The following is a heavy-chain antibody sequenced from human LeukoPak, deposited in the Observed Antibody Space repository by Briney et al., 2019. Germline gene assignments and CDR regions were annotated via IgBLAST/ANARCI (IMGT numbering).Heavy chain of an antibody. V-gene: IGHV1-8*01. J-gene: IGHJ4*02. D-gene: IGHD2-2*01. CDR1: GYTFTNYD. Sequence: GASVKVSCKASGYTFTNYDINWVRQATGQGLEWMGWMNPNSANTGYAQKFQGRVTMTRNTSISTAYMELSSLRSEDTAVYYCARVNCSSTSCPSKFLDYWGQGTLVTVSS. CDR2: MNPNSANT. CDR3: ARVNCSSTSCPSKFLDY.